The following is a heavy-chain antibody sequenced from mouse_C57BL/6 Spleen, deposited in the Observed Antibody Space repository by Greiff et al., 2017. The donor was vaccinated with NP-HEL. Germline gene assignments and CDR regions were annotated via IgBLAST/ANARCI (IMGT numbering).Heavy chain of an antibody. CDR1: GYTFTDYE. V-gene: IGHV1-15*01. CDR3: TRSGYGSSYWYFDV. J-gene: IGHJ1*01. D-gene: IGHD1-1*01. CDR2: IDPETGGT. Sequence: VQLQQSGAELVRPGASVTLSCKASGYTFTDYELHWVKQTPVHGLEWIGAIDPETGGTAYNQKFKGKAILTADKSSSTAYMELRSLTSEDSAFYYFTRSGYGSSYWYFDVWGPGTTVTVSS.